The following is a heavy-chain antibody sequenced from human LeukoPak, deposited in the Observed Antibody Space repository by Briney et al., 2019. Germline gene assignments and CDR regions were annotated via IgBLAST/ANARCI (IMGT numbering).Heavy chain of an antibody. CDR2: IDEAGKDR. CDR1: GVSTRRFY. CDR3: ARASPGVVFNYFDY. Sequence: GGSLRLSCVDSGVSTRRFYMRCVRQAPGKGLEWVANIDEAGKDRYYADSVKGRFTISRDNTKNSVFLDMTSLRVEDTATYFCARASPGVVFNYFDYWGQGALVPVSS. V-gene: IGHV3-7*01. J-gene: IGHJ4*01. D-gene: IGHD2-15*01.